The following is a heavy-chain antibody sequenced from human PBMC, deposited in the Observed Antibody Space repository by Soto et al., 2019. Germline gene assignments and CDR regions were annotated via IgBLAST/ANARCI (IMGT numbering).Heavy chain of an antibody. J-gene: IGHJ6*02. CDR2: IYYSGST. V-gene: IGHV4-59*01. Sequence: QVQLQESGRGLVKPSDTQSLTCTVSGGSISSYCWSWIRQPPGKGLEWIGYIYYSGSTNYNPSLKSRVTISVDTSKNQFSLKLSSVTAADTAVYYCARDDGDYGMDVWGQGTTVTVSS. CDR1: GGSISSYC. CDR3: ARDDGDYGMDV. D-gene: IGHD4-17*01.